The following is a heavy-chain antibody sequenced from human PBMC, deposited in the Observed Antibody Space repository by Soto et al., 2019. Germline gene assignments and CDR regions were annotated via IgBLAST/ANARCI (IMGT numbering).Heavy chain of an antibody. J-gene: IGHJ4*02. D-gene: IGHD3-22*01. V-gene: IGHV5-51*01. Sequence: GESLKISCKGSGYSFTSYWIGWVRQMPGKGLEWMGIIYPGDSDTRYSPSSQGQVTISADKSISTAYLQWSSLKASDTAMYYCASLKYYYDSSGYYFDYWGQGTLVTVSS. CDR2: IYPGDSDT. CDR1: GYSFTSYW. CDR3: ASLKYYYDSSGYYFDY.